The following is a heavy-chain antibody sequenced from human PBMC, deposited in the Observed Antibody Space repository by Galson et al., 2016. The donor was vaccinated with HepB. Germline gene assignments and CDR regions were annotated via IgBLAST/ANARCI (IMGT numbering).Heavy chain of an antibody. J-gene: IGHJ4*02. CDR1: GFTFSSYS. Sequence: SLRLSCAASGFTFSSYSMNWVRQAPGKGLEWVALIWYDGVNKYYADSVKGRLTISRDESKNKLYLQMNSLTAEDTAIYYCARAGRAAINFDYWGQGTLVSVSS. CDR3: ARAGRAAINFDY. CDR2: IWYDGVNK. D-gene: IGHD2-15*01. V-gene: IGHV3-33*08.